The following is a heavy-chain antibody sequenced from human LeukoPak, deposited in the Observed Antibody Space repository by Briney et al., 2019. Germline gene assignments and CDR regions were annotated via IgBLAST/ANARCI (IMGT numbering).Heavy chain of an antibody. CDR2: INPNSGGT. D-gene: IGHD2-15*01. CDR3: ARDYCSGGSCYSLVGSY. J-gene: IGHJ4*02. Sequence: ASVKVSCKASGYTFTGYYMHWVRRAPGQGLEWMGWINPNSGGTNYAQKLQGRVTMTTDTSTSTAYMELRSLRSDDTAVYYCARDYCSGGSCYSLVGSYWGQGTLVTVSS. CDR1: GYTFTGYY. V-gene: IGHV1-2*02.